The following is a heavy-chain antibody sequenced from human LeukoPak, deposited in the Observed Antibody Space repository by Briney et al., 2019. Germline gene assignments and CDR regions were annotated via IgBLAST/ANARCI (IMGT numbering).Heavy chain of an antibody. CDR1: GFTFSSYG. J-gene: IGHJ6*02. CDR3: AKEEEDYVSGGMDV. CDR2: ISYDGSNK. V-gene: IGHV3-30*18. D-gene: IGHD3-16*01. Sequence: GRSLRLSCAASGFTFSSYGMHWVRQAPGKGLEWVAVISYDGSNKKYADSVKGRFTISRDNSKNMLYLQMNSLRAEDTAVYYCAKEEEDYVSGGMDVWGQGTTVTVSS.